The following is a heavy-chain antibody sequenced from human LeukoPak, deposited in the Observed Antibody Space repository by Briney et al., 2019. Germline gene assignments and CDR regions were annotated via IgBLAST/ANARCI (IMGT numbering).Heavy chain of an antibody. CDR2: IYYSGST. J-gene: IGHJ3*02. Sequence: SETLSLTCTVSGGSISSYYWSWIRQPPGKGLEWIGYIYYSGSTNYNPSLKSRVTISVDTSKNQFSLKLSSVTAADTAVYYCAGYXSGWYVDAFDIWGQGTMVTVSS. V-gene: IGHV4-59*08. CDR1: GGSISSYY. CDR3: AGYXSGWYVDAFDI. D-gene: IGHD6-19*01.